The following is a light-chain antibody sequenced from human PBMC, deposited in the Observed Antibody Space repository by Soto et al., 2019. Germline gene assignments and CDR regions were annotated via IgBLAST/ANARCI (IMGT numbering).Light chain of an antibody. Sequence: DIVMTQSPLSLPVTPGEPASISCRSSQSLLHSNGYNYLDWYLQKPGQSPQLLIYLGSNRASGVPDRFSGSGSGTDFTLKISRVEAEDVGAYYCMQALQTPRTFDQGTQVEIK. V-gene: IGKV2-28*01. J-gene: IGKJ1*01. CDR3: MQALQTPRT. CDR2: LGS. CDR1: QSLLHSNGYNY.